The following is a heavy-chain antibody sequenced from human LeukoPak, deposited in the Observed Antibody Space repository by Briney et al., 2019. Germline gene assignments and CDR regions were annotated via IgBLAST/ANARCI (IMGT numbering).Heavy chain of an antibody. CDR3: ASSPRGAAAKYNWFDP. Sequence: SVKVSCKASGGTFSSYAISWVRQAPGQGLEWMGGIIPIFGTANYAQKFQGRVTITADESTSTAYMELSSLRSEDTAVYYCASSPRGAAAKYNWFDPWGQGTLVTVSS. J-gene: IGHJ5*02. CDR1: GGTFSSYA. CDR2: IIPIFGTA. D-gene: IGHD6-13*01. V-gene: IGHV1-69*01.